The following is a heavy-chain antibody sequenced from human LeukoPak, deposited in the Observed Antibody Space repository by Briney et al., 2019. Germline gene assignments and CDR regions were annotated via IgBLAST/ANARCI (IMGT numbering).Heavy chain of an antibody. J-gene: IGHJ3*02. V-gene: IGHV4-59*11. CDR1: GGSISSHY. Sequence: PSETLSLTCTVSGGSISSHYWTWIRQSPGKGLEWIGYISYSGSTNYNPSLKSRVTQSVDTSKNQFSLKLSSVTAADTAVYYCARDPTTVTKGFDIWGQGTMVTVSS. D-gene: IGHD4-17*01. CDR3: ARDPTTVTKGFDI. CDR2: ISYSGST.